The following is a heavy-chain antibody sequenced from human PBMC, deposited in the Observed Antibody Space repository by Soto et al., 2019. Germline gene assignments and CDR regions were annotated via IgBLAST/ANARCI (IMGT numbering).Heavy chain of an antibody. CDR3: ARGGAVATTAHFDH. D-gene: IGHD5-12*01. J-gene: IGHJ4*02. CDR1: CDSINNYY. Sequence: PSETLSLTCTFSCDSINNYYWSWMRLPAGKGLEWIGRIYSNGNTYYNPSLKSRVSMSVDTSKNQFSLILKTVTAADTAVYYCARGGAVATTAHFDHWGQGTLVTVSS. V-gene: IGHV4-4*07. CDR2: IYSNGNT.